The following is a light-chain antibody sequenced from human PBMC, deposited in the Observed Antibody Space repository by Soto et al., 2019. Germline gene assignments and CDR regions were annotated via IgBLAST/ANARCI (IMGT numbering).Light chain of an antibody. V-gene: IGKV3-20*01. J-gene: IGKJ5*01. Sequence: IVLTQSPGILSFSPGERATLSCRASQSVSSSYLAWYQQKPGQAPRLLIYGASSRAIGIPDRFSGSGSGTDFTLTISRLEPEDFAVYYCQQYGSSITLGQGTRLEIK. CDR1: QSVSSSY. CDR2: GAS. CDR3: QQYGSSIT.